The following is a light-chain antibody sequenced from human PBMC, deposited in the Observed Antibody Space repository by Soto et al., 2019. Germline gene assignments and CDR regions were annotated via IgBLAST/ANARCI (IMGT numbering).Light chain of an antibody. CDR2: DAS. Sequence: DIPMTQSPSTLSASVGDRVTITCRASQSISSWLAWYQQKPGKAPKLLIYDASSLESGVPSRFSGSGSGTEFTLTISSLQPDDFATYYCQQYNSHPEAFGQGTKVEIK. J-gene: IGKJ1*01. CDR1: QSISSW. CDR3: QQYNSHPEA. V-gene: IGKV1-5*01.